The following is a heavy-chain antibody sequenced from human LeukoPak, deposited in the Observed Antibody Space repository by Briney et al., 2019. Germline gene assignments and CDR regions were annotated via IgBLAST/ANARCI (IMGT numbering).Heavy chain of an antibody. Sequence: GGSLRLSCAASGLTFSSYAMHWVRQAPGKGLEWVAVISYDGSNKYYADSVKGRFTISRDNSKNTLYLQMNSLRAEDTAVYYCARDSSGFDAFDIWGQGTMVTVSS. D-gene: IGHD1-1*01. V-gene: IGHV3-30-3*01. CDR3: ARDSSGFDAFDI. J-gene: IGHJ3*02. CDR1: GLTFSSYA. CDR2: ISYDGSNK.